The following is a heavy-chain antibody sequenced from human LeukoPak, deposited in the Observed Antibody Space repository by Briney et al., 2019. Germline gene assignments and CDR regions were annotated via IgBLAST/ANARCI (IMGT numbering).Heavy chain of an antibody. V-gene: IGHV4-59*01. CDR1: GGSFNSYY. J-gene: IGHJ4*02. Sequence: SETLSLTCTVSGGSFNSYYWSWIRQPPGKGLEWIGYIYYSGSTNYNPSLKSRVTISVDTSKNQFSLKLSSVTAADTAVYYCARGYYDFWSGYLWYFDYWGQGTLVTVSS. D-gene: IGHD3-3*01. CDR2: IYYSGST. CDR3: ARGYYDFWSGYLWYFDY.